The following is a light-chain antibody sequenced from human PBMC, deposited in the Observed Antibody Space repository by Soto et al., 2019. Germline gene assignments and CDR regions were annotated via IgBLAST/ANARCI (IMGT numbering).Light chain of an antibody. CDR3: QHYNSYPWT. V-gene: IGKV1-5*01. CDR1: QNIDNY. Sequence: DIQLTQSPSSLSASLGDRVTISCRASQNIDNYLHWYQQKPGKAPNLLIYDASSLESGVPSRFSGSGSGTDFTLTISGLQPDDFATYYCQHYNSYPWTFGQGTKVDIK. J-gene: IGKJ1*01. CDR2: DAS.